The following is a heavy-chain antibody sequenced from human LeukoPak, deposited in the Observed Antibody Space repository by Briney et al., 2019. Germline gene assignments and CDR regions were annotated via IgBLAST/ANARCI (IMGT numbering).Heavy chain of an antibody. CDR2: IYPSDSDT. D-gene: IGHD1-14*01. J-gene: IGHJ3*02. V-gene: IGHV5-51*01. Sequence: GESLKISCKSSGYSFTSYWIGWVRQMPGKGLEWMGIIYPSDSDTRYSPSFQGRVTISADKSISSAYLQWSSLKASDTAMYYCARHTTGKAFHIWGQGTMVTVSS. CDR1: GYSFTSYW. CDR3: ARHTTGKAFHI.